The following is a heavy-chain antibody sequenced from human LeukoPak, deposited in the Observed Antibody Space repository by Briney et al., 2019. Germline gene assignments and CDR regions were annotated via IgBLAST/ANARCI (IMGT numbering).Heavy chain of an antibody. CDR1: GFTFDDYA. V-gene: IGHV3-9*03. Sequence: TGGSLRLSCAASGFTFDDYAMPWVRQAPGKGLEWVSGISWNSGSIGYADSVKGRFTISRDNAKNSLYLQMNSLRAEDMALYYCAKSGRYGSGSFYGMDVWGQGTTVTVSS. CDR3: AKSGRYGSGSFYGMDV. J-gene: IGHJ6*02. CDR2: ISWNSGSI. D-gene: IGHD3-10*01.